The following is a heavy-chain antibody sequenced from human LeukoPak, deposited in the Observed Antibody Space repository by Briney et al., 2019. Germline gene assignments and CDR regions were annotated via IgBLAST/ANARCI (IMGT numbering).Heavy chain of an antibody. CDR1: GYTFTSYY. CDR2: INPSGGST. Sequence: ASVKVSCKASGYTFTSYYIHWVRQAPGQGLEWKGIINPSGGSTNYAQKFQGRVTMTRDTSTSTVYMEVSSLRSEDTAVYYCARGLASWLLDSWGQGTLVTVSS. V-gene: IGHV1-46*01. CDR3: ARGLASWLLDS. J-gene: IGHJ4*02. D-gene: IGHD3-22*01.